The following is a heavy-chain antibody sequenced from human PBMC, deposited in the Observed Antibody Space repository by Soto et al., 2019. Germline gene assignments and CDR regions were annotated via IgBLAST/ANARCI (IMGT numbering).Heavy chain of an antibody. CDR2: IYYSGST. CDR1: GGSISSGGYY. J-gene: IGHJ3*02. V-gene: IGHV4-31*03. CDR3: ASREYSSGYYDKPTPENDAFDI. Sequence: QVQLQESGPGLVKPSQTLSLTCTVSGGSISSGGYYWSWIRQHPGKGLEWIGYIYYSGSTYYNPSLKSRVTLSVDTSKNQFSLKLSSVTAADTAVYYCASREYSSGYYDKPTPENDAFDIWGQGTMVTVSS. D-gene: IGHD3-22*01.